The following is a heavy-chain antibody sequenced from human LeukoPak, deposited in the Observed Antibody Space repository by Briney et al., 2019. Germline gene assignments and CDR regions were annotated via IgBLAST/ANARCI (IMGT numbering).Heavy chain of an antibody. J-gene: IGHJ5*02. V-gene: IGHV4-4*02. Sequence: SGTLSLTCAVSGGSISSSNWWSWVRQPPGKGLEWIGEIYHSGSTNYNPSLKSRVTISVDTSKNQFSLKLSSVTAADTAVYYCARDVDATSGWFDPWGQGTLVTVSS. CDR2: IYHSGST. CDR1: GGSISSSNW. D-gene: IGHD2-15*01. CDR3: ARDVDATSGWFDP.